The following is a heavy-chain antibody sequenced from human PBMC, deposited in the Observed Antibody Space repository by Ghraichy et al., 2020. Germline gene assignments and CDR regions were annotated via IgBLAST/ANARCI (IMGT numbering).Heavy chain of an antibody. CDR2: ISYDGSNK. D-gene: IGHD3/OR15-3a*01. CDR1: GFTFSSYA. V-gene: IGHV3-30*04. Sequence: GGSLRLSCAASGFTFSSYAMHWVRQAPGKGLEWVAVISYDGSNKYYADSVKGRFTISRDNSKNTLYLQMNSLRAEDTAVYYCARDSGGLGVGYFDYWGQGTLVTVSS. J-gene: IGHJ4*02. CDR3: ARDSGGLGVGYFDY.